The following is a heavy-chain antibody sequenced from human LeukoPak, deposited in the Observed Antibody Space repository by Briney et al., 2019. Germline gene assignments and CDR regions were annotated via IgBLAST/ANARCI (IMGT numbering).Heavy chain of an antibody. D-gene: IGHD3-10*01. CDR2: IYTSGST. Sequence: SETLSLTCTVSGGSISSGSYYWSWIRQPAGKGLEWIGRIYTSGSTNYNPSLKSRVTISVDTSKNQFSLKLSSVTAADTAVYYCARARRHYYGSGSYYQTFDYWGQGTLVTVSS. CDR1: GGSISSGSYY. J-gene: IGHJ4*02. V-gene: IGHV4-61*02. CDR3: ARARRHYYGSGSYYQTFDY.